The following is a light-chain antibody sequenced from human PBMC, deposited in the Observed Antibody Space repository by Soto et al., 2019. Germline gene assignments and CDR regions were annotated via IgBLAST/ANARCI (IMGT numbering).Light chain of an antibody. J-gene: IGKJ1*01. CDR1: RSISTY. CDR3: QQSLNPKT. V-gene: IGKV3-20*01. Sequence: EIVLTQSPGTLSLSPGERATLSCRASRSISTYLAWYQQXPGQAPRILIFGASGRATGIPSRFSGSGSGTDFTLTIDRLEPEDFAVYYCQQSLNPKTFGQGTKVDIK. CDR2: GAS.